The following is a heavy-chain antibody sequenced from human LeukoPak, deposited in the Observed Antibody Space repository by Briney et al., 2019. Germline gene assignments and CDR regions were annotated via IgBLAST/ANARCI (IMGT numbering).Heavy chain of an antibody. CDR1: GYTFTDYY. CDR3: ARLPRDGYSY. CDR2: INPYSGDI. Sequence: ASVKVSCKASGYTFTDYYIHWVRQAPGQGLEWMGWINPYSGDIHYAQEFRGRVTVTRDTSISTVHMDPRILRSDDTAVYYCARLPRDGYSYWGQGTLVTVSS. V-gene: IGHV1-2*02. D-gene: IGHD5-24*01. J-gene: IGHJ4*02.